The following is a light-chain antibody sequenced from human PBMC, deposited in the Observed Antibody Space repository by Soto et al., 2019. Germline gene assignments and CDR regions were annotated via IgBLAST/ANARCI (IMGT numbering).Light chain of an antibody. CDR2: KTS. V-gene: IGKV1-5*03. J-gene: IGKJ4*01. Sequence: DIQMTQSPSTLSASVGDRVTITCRASQSINNWLAWFQQKPGKAPKLLIYKTSDLESGVPSRFSGPGSGTEFSLTISTLQPDDFATSYCQQYKSFSLTFGGGTMVEVK. CDR3: QQYKSFSLT. CDR1: QSINNW.